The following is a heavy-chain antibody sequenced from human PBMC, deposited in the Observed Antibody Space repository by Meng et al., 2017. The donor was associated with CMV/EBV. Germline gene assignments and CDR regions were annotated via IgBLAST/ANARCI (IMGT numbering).Heavy chain of an antibody. Sequence: ASGFTFSDYSMNWVRQAPGKGLEWVSSISSSSTYIYYADSVKGRFAISRDNAKDSLSLQMSSLRAEDTAMYYCARTNGYLPSYFDYWGQGTLVTVSS. V-gene: IGHV3-21*01. CDR1: GFTFSDYS. J-gene: IGHJ4*02. CDR3: ARTNGYLPSYFDY. CDR2: ISSSSTYI. D-gene: IGHD5-24*01.